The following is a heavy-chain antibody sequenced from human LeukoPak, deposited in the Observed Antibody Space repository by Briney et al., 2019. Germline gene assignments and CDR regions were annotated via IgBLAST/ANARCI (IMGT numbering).Heavy chain of an antibody. CDR1: GFTFSTYS. CDR2: ISQDGSTQ. CDR3: SRDGEHGYNDIDY. V-gene: IGHV3-30-3*01. Sequence: GGSLRLSCAASGFTFSTYSMHWVRQAPDKGLESVAVISQDGSTQYYAGSVQGRFTVSRDNSENTLNLQLNSLRPEDTAVYYCSRDGEHGYNDIDYWGQGTLVTVSS. D-gene: IGHD5-24*01. J-gene: IGHJ4*02.